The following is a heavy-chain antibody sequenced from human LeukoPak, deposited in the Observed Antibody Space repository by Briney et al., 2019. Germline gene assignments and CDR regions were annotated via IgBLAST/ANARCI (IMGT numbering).Heavy chain of an antibody. CDR1: GFTFSSYA. CDR3: AKDRYCSSTSCPQGQGYYYYYMDV. D-gene: IGHD2-2*01. V-gene: IGHV3-23*01. Sequence: GGSLRLSCAASGFTFSSYAMSWVRQAPGKGLEWVSAISGSGGSTYYADSVKGRFTISRDNSKNTLYLQMNSLRAEDTAVYYCAKDRYCSSTSCPQGQGYYYYYMDVWGKGTTVTVSS. CDR2: ISGSGGST. J-gene: IGHJ6*03.